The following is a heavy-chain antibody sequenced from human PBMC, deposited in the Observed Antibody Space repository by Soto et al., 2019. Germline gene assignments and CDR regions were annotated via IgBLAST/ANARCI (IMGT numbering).Heavy chain of an antibody. CDR2: IWYDGSNK. CDR1: GFTFSSYG. D-gene: IGHD6-6*01. CDR3: ARERYSSSSAYYYGMDV. V-gene: IGHV3-33*01. Sequence: PGGSLRLSCAASGFTFSSYGMHWVRQAPGKGLEWVAVIWYDGSNKYYADSVKGRFTISRDNSKNTLYLQMNSLRAEDTAVYYWARERYSSSSAYYYGMDVWGQGTTVTVSS. J-gene: IGHJ6*02.